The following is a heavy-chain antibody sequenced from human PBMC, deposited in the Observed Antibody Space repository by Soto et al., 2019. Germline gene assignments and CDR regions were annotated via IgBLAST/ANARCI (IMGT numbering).Heavy chain of an antibody. CDR2: IYSSGRK. Sequence: PWGSLSLTCKVSGGTINSYYWTWIRQPAGKGLEWIGRIYSSGRKKYNPSLQSRVTMSLETSKNQFSLRLTSVTAADTDVYYCARGQRFSDWFDPWGQGTLVTVS. J-gene: IGHJ5*02. CDR3: ARGQRFSDWFDP. CDR1: GGTINSYY. D-gene: IGHD3-3*01. V-gene: IGHV4-4*07.